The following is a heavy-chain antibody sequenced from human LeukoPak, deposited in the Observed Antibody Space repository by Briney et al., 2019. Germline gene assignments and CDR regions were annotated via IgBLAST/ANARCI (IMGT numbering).Heavy chain of an antibody. J-gene: IGHJ6*02. Sequence: GGSLRLSCAASGFIFSSYAMHWVRQAPGKGLEWVAVISYDGSNEYYADSVKGRFTISRDNSKNTLYLQMNSLRPEDTAVYYCARDALYYDFWSGYQSLYYGMDVWGQGTTVTVSS. V-gene: IGHV3-30*04. CDR3: ARDALYYDFWSGYQSLYYGMDV. D-gene: IGHD3-3*01. CDR1: GFIFSSYA. CDR2: ISYDGSNE.